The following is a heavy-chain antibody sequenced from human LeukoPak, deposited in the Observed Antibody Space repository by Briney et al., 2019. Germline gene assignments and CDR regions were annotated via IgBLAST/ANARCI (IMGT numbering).Heavy chain of an antibody. V-gene: IGHV4-34*01. CDR3: ARGGYCSGGSCYPDAFDI. J-gene: IGHJ3*02. Sequence: PSETLSLTCAVYGGSFSGYYWSWIRQPPGKGLEWIGEINHSGSTNYNPSLKSRVTISVDTSKNQFSLKLSSVTAADTAVYYCARGGYCSGGSCYPDAFDIWGQGTMVTVSS. CDR1: GGSFSGYY. CDR2: INHSGST. D-gene: IGHD2-15*01.